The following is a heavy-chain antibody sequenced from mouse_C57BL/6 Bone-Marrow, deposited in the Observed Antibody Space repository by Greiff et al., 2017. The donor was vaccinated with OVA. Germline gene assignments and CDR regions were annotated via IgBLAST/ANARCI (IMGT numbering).Heavy chain of an antibody. Sequence: VQLQQSGAELVKPGDSVKLSCKASGYTFTSYWMQWVKQRPGQGLEWIGEIDPSDSYTNYTQPLKGKATLTVDTSSSTAYMQLSSLTSEDSAVYYCAMITTVYFDYWGQGTTLTVSS. V-gene: IGHV1-50*01. D-gene: IGHD2-4*01. J-gene: IGHJ2*01. CDR1: GYTFTSYW. CDR2: IDPSDSYT. CDR3: AMITTVYFDY.